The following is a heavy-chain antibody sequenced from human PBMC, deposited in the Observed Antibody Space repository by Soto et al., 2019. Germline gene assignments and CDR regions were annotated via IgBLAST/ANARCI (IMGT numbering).Heavy chain of an antibody. Sequence: GGSLRLSSVASGGTFSSYSMNWVRQAPGKGLEWVSYISSSSSTIYYADSVKGRFTISRDNAKNSLYLQMNSLRAEDTAVYYCADYSGRHWGQGTLVTVSS. CDR3: ADYSGRH. D-gene: IGHD5-12*01. CDR2: ISSSSSTI. J-gene: IGHJ4*02. CDR1: GGTFSSYS. V-gene: IGHV3-48*01.